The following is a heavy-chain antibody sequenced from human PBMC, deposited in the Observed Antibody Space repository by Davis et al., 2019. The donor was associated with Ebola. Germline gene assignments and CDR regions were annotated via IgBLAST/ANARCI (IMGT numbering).Heavy chain of an antibody. CDR2: IHPVDSDT. D-gene: IGHD6-19*01. J-gene: IGHJ4*02. CDR1: GYNFDNSW. V-gene: IGHV5-51*01. Sequence: ESLCLSCTGSGYNFDNSWIVWLRHMPGRGLEWLGMIHPVDSDTRYSPSFQGQVSISVDKSISTAYLHWNILRASDTAKYYCARQGGWYNDLYLDYWGQGALVTVSS. CDR3: ARQGGWYNDLYLDY.